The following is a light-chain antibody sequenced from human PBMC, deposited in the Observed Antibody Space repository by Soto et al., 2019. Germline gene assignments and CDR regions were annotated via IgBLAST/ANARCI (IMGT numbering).Light chain of an antibody. Sequence: DIQMTQSPPTLSASVGDRVTISCRASENINTWLAWFQQKPGKAPRLLMFDVSTLESGVPSRFSATGSGTEFTLTISSLQPEDFATYYCQQYNTYPLTFGGGTKVEI. J-gene: IGKJ4*01. V-gene: IGKV1-5*01. CDR2: DVS. CDR1: ENINTW. CDR3: QQYNTYPLT.